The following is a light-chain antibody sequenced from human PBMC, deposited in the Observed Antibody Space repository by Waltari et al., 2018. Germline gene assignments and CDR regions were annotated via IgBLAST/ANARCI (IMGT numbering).Light chain of an antibody. V-gene: IGLV3-10*01. CDR2: EDT. J-gene: IGLJ1*01. Sequence: GQTARITCSGHELPRKYAYWFQQKSGQAPRLVMYEDTKRPSGIPERFSGSSSGTVATLTISGAQVDDEADYYCYSSDSTGLRVFGGGTTVVVL. CDR3: YSSDSTGLRV. CDR1: ELPRKY.